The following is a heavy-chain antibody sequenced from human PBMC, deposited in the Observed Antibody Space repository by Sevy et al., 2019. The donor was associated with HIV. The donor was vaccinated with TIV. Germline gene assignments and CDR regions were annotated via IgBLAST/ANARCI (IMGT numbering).Heavy chain of an antibody. CDR3: AREGCTQPHDY. Sequence: GGSLRLSCAASGFTFAKYSMSWVRQAPGKGLEWVSTFSFGCGRINYADSVKGRFTISRDDSKNTLFLQMNSLRAEDTATYFRAREGCTQPHDYWAQGTLVTVS. CDR2: FSFGCGRI. J-gene: IGHJ4*02. CDR1: GFTFAKYS. V-gene: IGHV3-23*01. D-gene: IGHD2-8*01.